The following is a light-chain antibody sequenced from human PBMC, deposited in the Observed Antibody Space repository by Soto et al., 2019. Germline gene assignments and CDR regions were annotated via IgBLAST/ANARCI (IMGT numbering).Light chain of an antibody. CDR2: AAS. CDR1: QDISRY. J-gene: IGKJ3*01. CDR3: QQLNTYPLFT. Sequence: DIQLTQSPSFLSASVGDRVTITCRASQDISRYLAWYQQKAGKAPKLLIYAASTLQKGVPSRFSGSGSGTEFTITISSLQPDDFATYYCQQLNTYPLFTFGPGTEVDI. V-gene: IGKV1-9*01.